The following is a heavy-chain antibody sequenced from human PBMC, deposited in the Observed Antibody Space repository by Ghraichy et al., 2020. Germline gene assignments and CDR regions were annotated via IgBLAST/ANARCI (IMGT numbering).Heavy chain of an antibody. CDR2: IWYDGSNK. CDR1: GFTFSTYG. D-gene: IGHD3-22*01. J-gene: IGHJ6*03. CDR3: AREVRRVYYDSSGYFHSHYYYMDV. Sequence: GGSLRLSCAASGFTFSTYGMHWVRQAPGKGLEWVAVIWYDGSNKYYADSVKGRFTISRDNSKNTLYLQMDSLRPEDTAVYYCAREVRRVYYDSSGYFHSHYYYMDVWGKGTTVTVSS. V-gene: IGHV3-33*01.